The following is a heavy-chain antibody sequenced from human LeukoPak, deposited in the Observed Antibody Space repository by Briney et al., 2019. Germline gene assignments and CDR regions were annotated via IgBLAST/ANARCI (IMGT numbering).Heavy chain of an antibody. CDR3: ARPPAYDSRNYYFAY. D-gene: IGHD3-22*01. CDR2: INSDGSGT. V-gene: IGHV3-74*01. CDR1: GFPLNTYL. J-gene: IGHJ4*02. Sequence: GTLRLSFAASGFPLNTYLMHWVRPVSGKGLVWVSHINSDGSGTSYADSVKGRFTISRDNAKNTLYLQMNSLRVEDTAVYYCARPPAYDSRNYYFAYWGQGILVTVSS.